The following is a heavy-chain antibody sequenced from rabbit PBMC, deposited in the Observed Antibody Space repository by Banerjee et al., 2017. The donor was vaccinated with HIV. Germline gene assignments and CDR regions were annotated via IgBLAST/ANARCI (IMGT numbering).Heavy chain of an antibody. V-gene: IGHV1S43*01. CDR2: IYAGSSGRT. CDR1: GFDFSSNA. Sequence: QQQLEESGGGLVKPGGTLTLTCKASGFDFSSNAMCWFRQAPGKGLELIACIYAGSSGRTWYASWVKGRFTISGSTSLNTVDLKMTSLTAADTATYFCAREESDGGGHLKLWGPGTLVTVS. D-gene: IGHD2-1*01. CDR3: AREESDGGGHLKL. J-gene: IGHJ4*01.